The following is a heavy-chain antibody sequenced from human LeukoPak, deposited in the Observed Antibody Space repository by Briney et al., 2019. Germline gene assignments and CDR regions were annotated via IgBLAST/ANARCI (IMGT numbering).Heavy chain of an antibody. J-gene: IGHJ4*02. CDR2: IYTSGST. CDR1: GGSISSYY. D-gene: IGHD3-3*01. V-gene: IGHV4-4*07. Sequence: SETLSLTCTVSGGSISSYYWSWIRQPAGKGLEWIGRIYTSGSTNYNPSLKSRVTISVDTSKNQFSLKLSSVTAADTAVYYCARDFRGGYDFWSGYYTPYYFDYWGQGTLVTVSP. CDR3: ARDFRGGYDFWSGYYTPYYFDY.